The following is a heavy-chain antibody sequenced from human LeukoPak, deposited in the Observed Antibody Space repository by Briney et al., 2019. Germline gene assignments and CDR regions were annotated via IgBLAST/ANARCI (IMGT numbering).Heavy chain of an antibody. Sequence: GRSLRLSCAASGFTFSSYGMHWVRQAPGKGLEWVAVISYDGSNKYYADSVKGRFTISRDNSKNTLYLQMNSLRAEDTAVYYCARSSIAARPDRDAFDIWGQGTMVTVSS. V-gene: IGHV3-30*03. CDR1: GFTFSSYG. D-gene: IGHD6-6*01. CDR3: ARSSIAARPDRDAFDI. CDR2: ISYDGSNK. J-gene: IGHJ3*02.